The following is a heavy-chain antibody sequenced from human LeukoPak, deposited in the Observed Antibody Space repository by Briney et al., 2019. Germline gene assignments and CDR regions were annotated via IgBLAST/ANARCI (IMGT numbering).Heavy chain of an antibody. V-gene: IGHV3-30*04. D-gene: IGHD3-10*01. CDR1: GFTFSSYA. Sequence: PGRSLRLSCAASGFTFSSYAMHWVRQAPGKGLEWVAVISYDGSNKFYADSVKGRFTISRYNSKNTLYLQMNSLRADDTAVYYCAKDSGYYYGSGSDYWGQGTLVTVSS. J-gene: IGHJ4*02. CDR2: ISYDGSNK. CDR3: AKDSGYYYGSGSDY.